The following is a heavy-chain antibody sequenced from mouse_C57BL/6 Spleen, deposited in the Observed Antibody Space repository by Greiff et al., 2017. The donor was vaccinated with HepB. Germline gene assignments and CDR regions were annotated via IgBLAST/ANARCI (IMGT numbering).Heavy chain of an antibody. D-gene: IGHD1-1*01. CDR1: GFSLTSYG. CDR3: ASYYYGSSPYAMDY. Sequence: LQESGPGLVQPSQRLSITCTVSGFSLTSYGVHWVRQSPGKGLEWLGVICRGGSTDDNAAFMSRLSITKDNSNSQVFLKMNSLQAEDTAIYYCASYYYGSSPYAMDYWGQGTSVTVSS. CDR2: ICRGGST. J-gene: IGHJ4*01. V-gene: IGHV2-5*01.